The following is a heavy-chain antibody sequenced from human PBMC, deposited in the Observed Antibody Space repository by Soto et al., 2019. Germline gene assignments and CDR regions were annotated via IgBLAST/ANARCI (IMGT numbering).Heavy chain of an antibody. Sequence: GGSLRLSCAASGSTFSSYSMNWVRQAPGKGLEWVSSISSSSSYIYYADSVKGRFTISRDNAKNSLYLQMNSLRAEDTAVYYCARALKGRITMVRGVTDFDYWGQGTLVTVSS. D-gene: IGHD3-10*01. CDR1: GSTFSSYS. J-gene: IGHJ4*02. CDR2: ISSSSSYI. CDR3: ARALKGRITMVRGVTDFDY. V-gene: IGHV3-21*01.